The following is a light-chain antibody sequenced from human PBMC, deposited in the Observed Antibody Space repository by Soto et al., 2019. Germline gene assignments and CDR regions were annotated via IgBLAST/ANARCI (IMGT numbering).Light chain of an antibody. CDR2: AAS. V-gene: IGKV1-39*01. CDR1: QSITNY. J-gene: IGKJ2*01. Sequence: DIQMTQSPSSLPASVGDRVTITCRASQSITNYLSWYQQRPEKAPKLLIHAASNLQSGVPSRFSGSGSETDFSLTISSLQPEDFATYYCQQSYSAPRTFGQGTKVEIK. CDR3: QQSYSAPRT.